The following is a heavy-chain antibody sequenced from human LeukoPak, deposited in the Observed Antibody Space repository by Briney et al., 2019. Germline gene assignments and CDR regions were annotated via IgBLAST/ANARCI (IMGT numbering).Heavy chain of an antibody. Sequence: ASVKVSCKASGYTFSTFPINWVRQAPGQGLEWMGWINTNTGSPTYAQGLTGRFVFSLDTSVSTAFLQINSLKAEVTALYYCVRGIDTTVYFNYWGQGTLVTVSS. D-gene: IGHD3-22*01. J-gene: IGHJ4*02. CDR2: INTNTGSP. CDR1: GYTFSTFP. V-gene: IGHV7-4-1*02. CDR3: VRGIDTTVYFNY.